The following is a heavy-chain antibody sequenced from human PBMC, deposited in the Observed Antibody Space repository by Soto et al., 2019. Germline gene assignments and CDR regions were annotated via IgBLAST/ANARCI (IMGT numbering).Heavy chain of an antibody. CDR2: IYYSGST. CDR3: ARSFGVVTNFDY. V-gene: IGHV4-31*03. D-gene: IGHD3-3*01. Sequence: SETLSLTCTVSGGSISSGGYYWSWIRQHPGKGLEWIGYIYYSGSTYYNPSLKSRVTISVDTSKNQFSLKLSSVTAADTAVYYCARSFGVVTNFDYWGQGTLVTVSS. CDR1: GGSISSGGYY. J-gene: IGHJ4*02.